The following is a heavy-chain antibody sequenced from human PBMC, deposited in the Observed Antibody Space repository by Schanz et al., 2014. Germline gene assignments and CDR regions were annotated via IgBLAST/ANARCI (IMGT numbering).Heavy chain of an antibody. CDR3: ARDGVDAAAGGNY. CDR1: GYTFTSFG. V-gene: IGHV1-46*03. J-gene: IGHJ4*02. D-gene: IGHD6-13*01. Sequence: QVQLVQSGAEVKKPGASVKVSCKASGYTFTSFGISWVRQAPGLGLEWMGMINPSGGSTTYAQKFQGRVTMTRDTSTSTVYMELSSLRSEDTAVYYCARDGVDAAAGGNYWGQGTLVTVSS. CDR2: INPSGGST.